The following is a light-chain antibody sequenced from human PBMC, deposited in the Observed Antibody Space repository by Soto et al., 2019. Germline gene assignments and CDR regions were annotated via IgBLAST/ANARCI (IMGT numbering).Light chain of an antibody. CDR3: QSYDSSLSGVV. CDR1: SSNIGAGYH. J-gene: IGLJ2*01. CDR2: GNS. Sequence: QSVLTQPPSVSGAPGQRVTISCTGSSSNIGAGYHVHWYQQLPGTAPKLLIYGNSNRPSGVPDRCSGSKSGTSASLAITGRQAEDEADYYGQSYDSSLSGVVFGGGTTLTVL. V-gene: IGLV1-40*01.